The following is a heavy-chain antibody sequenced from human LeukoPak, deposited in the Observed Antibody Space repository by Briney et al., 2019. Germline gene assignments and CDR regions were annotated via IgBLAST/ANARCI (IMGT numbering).Heavy chain of an antibody. Sequence: GGSLRLSCAASGSTFSTYTMNWVRQAPGKGLEWVSSISSSSSYIYYADSVKGRFTISRDNAKNSLYLQMNSLRAEDTAVYYCARADLNSSSWYVVDYWGQGTLVTVSS. CDR1: GSTFSTYT. J-gene: IGHJ4*02. D-gene: IGHD6-13*01. V-gene: IGHV3-21*01. CDR2: ISSSSSYI. CDR3: ARADLNSSSWYVVDY.